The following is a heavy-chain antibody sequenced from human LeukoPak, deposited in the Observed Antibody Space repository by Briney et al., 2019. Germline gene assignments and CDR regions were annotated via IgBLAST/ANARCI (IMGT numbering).Heavy chain of an antibody. Sequence: SETLSLTCAVSGGSISSSNWWSWVRQPPGKGLEWIGEIYHSGSTNYNPSLKSRVTISVDKSKNQFSLKLSSVTAADTAVYYCARDGGGSYYFFGYWGQGTLVTDSS. CDR2: IYHSGST. J-gene: IGHJ4*02. D-gene: IGHD1-26*01. CDR3: ARDGGGSYYFFGY. V-gene: IGHV4-4*02. CDR1: GGSISSSNW.